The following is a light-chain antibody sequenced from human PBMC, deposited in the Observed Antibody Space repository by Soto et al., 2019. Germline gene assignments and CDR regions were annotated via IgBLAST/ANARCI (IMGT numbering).Light chain of an antibody. CDR2: EVS. CDR3: SSYAGSNNLGV. CDR1: SSDVCGYNY. V-gene: IGLV2-8*01. J-gene: IGLJ1*01. Sequence: QSALTQPPSASGSPGQSVTISCTGTSSDVCGYNYVSWYQQHPGKAPKLMIYEVSKRPSGVPDRFSGSTSGNTASLTVSGLQAEDEADYYCSSYAGSNNLGVFGTGTKLTVL.